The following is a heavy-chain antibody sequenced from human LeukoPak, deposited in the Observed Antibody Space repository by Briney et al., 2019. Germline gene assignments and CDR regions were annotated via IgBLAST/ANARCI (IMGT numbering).Heavy chain of an antibody. CDR1: GFTFSSYA. CDR3: GRDLIGTAASWDS. V-gene: IGHV3-23*01. Sequence: GGSLRLSCAASGFTFSSYAMNWVRQAPGKGLEWVSAISGSGGSTYYADSVKGRFTISRDNSKNTLYLQMNSLRVEDTAVYYCGRDLIGTAASWDSWGQGTLVTVSS. J-gene: IGHJ4*02. D-gene: IGHD6-25*01. CDR2: ISGSGGST.